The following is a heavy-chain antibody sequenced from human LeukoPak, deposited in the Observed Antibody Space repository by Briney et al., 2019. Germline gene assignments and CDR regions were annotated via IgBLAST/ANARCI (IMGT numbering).Heavy chain of an antibody. CDR1: GGTFSSYA. D-gene: IGHD4-23*01. CDR3: ARDQDDYGGP. J-gene: IGHJ5*02. CDR2: IIPILGIT. V-gene: IGHV1-69*04. Sequence: SVKVSCKASGGTFSSYAISWVRQAPGQGLEWMGRIIPILGITNYAQKFQGRVTITADKSTSTAYMELSSLRSDDTAVYYCARDQDDYGGPWGQGTLVTVSS.